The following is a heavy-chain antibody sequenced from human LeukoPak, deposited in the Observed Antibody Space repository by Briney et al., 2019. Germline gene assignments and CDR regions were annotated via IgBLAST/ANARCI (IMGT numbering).Heavy chain of an antibody. D-gene: IGHD6-13*01. J-gene: IGHJ6*03. CDR3: ARFHSSSWYNYYYYMDV. V-gene: IGHV1-18*01. Sequence: ASVKVSCKASGYTFTSYGISWVRQAPGQGLEGMGWISAYNGNTNYAQKLQGRVTMTTDTSTSTAYMELRSLRSDDTAVYYCARFHSSSWYNYYYYMDVWGKGTTVTISS. CDR1: GYTFTSYG. CDR2: ISAYNGNT.